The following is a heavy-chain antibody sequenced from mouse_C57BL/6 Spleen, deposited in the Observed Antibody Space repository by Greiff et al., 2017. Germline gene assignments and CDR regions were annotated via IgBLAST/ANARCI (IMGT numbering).Heavy chain of an antibody. J-gene: IGHJ3*01. CDR1: GYTFTSYW. D-gene: IGHD1-1*01. Sequence: QVQLQQPGAELVRPGTSVKLSCKASGYTFTSYWMHWVKQRPGQGLEWIGVIDPSDSYTNYNQKFKGKATLTVDTSSSTAYMQRSSLTSEDSAVYYCARYGSSDWFAYWGKGTLVTVSA. V-gene: IGHV1-59*01. CDR3: ARYGSSDWFAY. CDR2: IDPSDSYT.